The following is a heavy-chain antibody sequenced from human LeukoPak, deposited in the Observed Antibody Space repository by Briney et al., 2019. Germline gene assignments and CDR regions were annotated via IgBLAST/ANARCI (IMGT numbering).Heavy chain of an antibody. J-gene: IGHJ4*02. Sequence: GSLRLSCAASGFTFSSYWMSWVRQAPGKGLEWVANIKKDGSEKYYVDSVKGRFTISRDNAKNSLYLQMNSLRAEDTAVYYCARSPRGWYQEALDYWGQGTLVTVSS. CDR2: IKKDGSEK. CDR1: GFTFSSYW. D-gene: IGHD6-19*01. CDR3: ARSPRGWYQEALDY. V-gene: IGHV3-7*01.